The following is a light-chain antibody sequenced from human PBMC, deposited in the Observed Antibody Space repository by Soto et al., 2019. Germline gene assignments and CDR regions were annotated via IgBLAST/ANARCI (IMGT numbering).Light chain of an antibody. CDR3: QQYRSYRT. CDR1: QSVGDW. Sequence: DIQMTQSPSSRSACVGDRVTINCRASQSVGDWLAWYQQKPGKAPKVLIYDASNLESGAPSRCRGSGSGTDFTLIISSLQPDDFATYYCQQYRSYRTFGQGTKVDIK. J-gene: IGKJ1*01. CDR2: DAS. V-gene: IGKV1-5*01.